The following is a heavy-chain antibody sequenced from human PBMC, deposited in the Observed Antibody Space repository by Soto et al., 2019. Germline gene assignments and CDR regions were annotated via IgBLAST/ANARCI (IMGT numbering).Heavy chain of an antibody. CDR3: ATSMRGRHVFDP. CDR1: GYMFTTYW. V-gene: IGHV5-51*01. CDR2: IFPGDSDI. Sequence: PGESLKISCRDSGYMFTTYWIGWVRQMPGKGLEWMGIIFPGDSDIRYSPSIQGQVTISADKSISTAYLQWSSLKASDTGMYYCATSMRGRHVFDPWGQGTLVTVSS. J-gene: IGHJ5*02.